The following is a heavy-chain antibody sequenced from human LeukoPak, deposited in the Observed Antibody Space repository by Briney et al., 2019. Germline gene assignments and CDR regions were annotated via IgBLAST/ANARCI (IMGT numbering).Heavy chain of an antibody. Sequence: GGSPRLSCATSGFTFSRYWMNWVRQAPGKGLEWVANIKQDGSEKYYVDSVKGRCTISRDNAKNSLYLQMSSLRVEDTAVYYCAGAMYSGSFDPWGQGILVTVSS. CDR3: AGAMYSGSFDP. CDR1: GFTFSRYW. V-gene: IGHV3-7*02. D-gene: IGHD1-26*01. CDR2: IKQDGSEK. J-gene: IGHJ5*02.